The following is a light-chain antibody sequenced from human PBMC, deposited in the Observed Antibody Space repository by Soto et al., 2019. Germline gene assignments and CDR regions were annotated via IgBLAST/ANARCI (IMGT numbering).Light chain of an antibody. CDR2: KAA. Sequence: DIQMTQSPSTLSASVGDRVTITCRASQSISIWLAWYQQKPGKAPKLLIYKAASLESGVPSRFSGSGSGTEFTLTISSLQPDDFATYYCQQYNSYPWTFGQGNKVEIK. CDR1: QSISIW. V-gene: IGKV1-5*03. CDR3: QQYNSYPWT. J-gene: IGKJ1*01.